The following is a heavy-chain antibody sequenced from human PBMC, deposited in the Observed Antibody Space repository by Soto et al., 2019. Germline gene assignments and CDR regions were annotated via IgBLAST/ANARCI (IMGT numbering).Heavy chain of an antibody. V-gene: IGHV5-51*01. CDR1: GYSFTSYW. CDR3: ARHGYSSSWYFAGNWFDP. J-gene: IGHJ5*02. D-gene: IGHD6-13*01. CDR2: IYPGDSDT. Sequence: GESLKISCNGSGYSFTSYWIGWVRQMPGKGLEWMGIIYPGDSDTRYSPSFQGQVTISADKSISTAYLQWSSLKASDTAMYYCARHGYSSSWYFAGNWFDPWGQGTLVTVSS.